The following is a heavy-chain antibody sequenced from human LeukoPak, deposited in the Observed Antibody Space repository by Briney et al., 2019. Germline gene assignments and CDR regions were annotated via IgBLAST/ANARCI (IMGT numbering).Heavy chain of an antibody. CDR3: ARELIIAAAGIVKLFDY. Sequence: GGSLRLSCAASGFTVSSNYMSWVRQAPGKGLEWVSVIYSGGGTYYADSVKGRFTISRDNAKNSLYLQMNSLRAEDTAVYYCARELIIAAAGIVKLFDYWGQGTLVTVSS. V-gene: IGHV3-53*01. J-gene: IGHJ4*02. CDR1: GFTVSSNY. CDR2: IYSGGGT. D-gene: IGHD6-13*01.